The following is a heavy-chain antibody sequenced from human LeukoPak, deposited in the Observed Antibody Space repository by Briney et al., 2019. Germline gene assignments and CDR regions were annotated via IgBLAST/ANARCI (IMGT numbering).Heavy chain of an antibody. D-gene: IGHD3-22*01. V-gene: IGHV3-33*01. J-gene: IGHJ4*02. CDR2: IWYDGSKK. CDR1: GFTFSRYG. Sequence: PGRSLRLSCAASGFTFSRYGMHWVRQGPGKGLEWVAVIWYDGSKKYYADSVKGRFTISRDNSKNTLYLQMNSLRAEDTAVYYCARDPRLGYYDSSFPDYWGQGTLVTVSS. CDR3: ARDPRLGYYDSSFPDY.